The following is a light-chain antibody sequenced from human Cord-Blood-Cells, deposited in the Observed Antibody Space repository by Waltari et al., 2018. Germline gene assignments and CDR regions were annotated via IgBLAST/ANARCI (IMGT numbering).Light chain of an antibody. CDR2: EVS. CDR3: CSYAGSSTYV. J-gene: IGLJ1*01. CDR1: SSDVGGYNL. Sequence: QSALTQPASVSGSPGPSITIPCTGTSSDVGGYNLFSWYQQHPGKAPKLMIYEVSKRPSGVSNRFSGSKSGNTASLTISGLQAEDEADYYCCSYAGSSTYVFGTGTKVTVL. V-gene: IGLV2-23*02.